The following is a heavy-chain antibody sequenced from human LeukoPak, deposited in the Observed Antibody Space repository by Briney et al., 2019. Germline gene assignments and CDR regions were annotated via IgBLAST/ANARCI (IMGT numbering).Heavy chain of an antibody. CDR1: GGSISSGSYY. CDR2: VFTSGST. D-gene: IGHD4-17*01. CDR3: ATLGDYGAQRDFDY. J-gene: IGHJ4*02. V-gene: IGHV4-61*02. Sequence: PSQTLSLTCTVSGGSISSGSYYWTWIRQPAGKGLEWIGRVFTSGSTNYNPSLKSRVTISIDTSKNQFSLKLSSVTPADTAVYYCATLGDYGAQRDFDYWGQGTLVTVSS.